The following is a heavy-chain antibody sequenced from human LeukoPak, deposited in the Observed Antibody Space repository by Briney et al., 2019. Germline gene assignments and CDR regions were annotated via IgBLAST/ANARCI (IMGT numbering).Heavy chain of an antibody. V-gene: IGHV3-64D*06. CDR2: IGTTGGTT. D-gene: IGHD4-23*01. CDR3: VKEYGGNFDY. Sequence: GGSLRLSCSASGFTFSSFSMHWVRQAPGEALEYVSAIGTTGGTTYYADSVKGRFTISRDDSKNTPFLQMSSLRAEDTAVYYCVKEYGGNFDYWGQGTLVTVSS. J-gene: IGHJ4*02. CDR1: GFTFSSFS.